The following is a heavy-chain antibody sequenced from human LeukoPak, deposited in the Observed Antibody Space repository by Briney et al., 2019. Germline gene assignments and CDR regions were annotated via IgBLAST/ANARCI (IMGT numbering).Heavy chain of an antibody. V-gene: IGHV3-74*01. Sequence: GGSLRLSCVASEFNFFSYGMQWVRQAPGKGLVWVSHIFTDGSTTSYADSVKGRFTISRDNAKNTFYLEMKSLRVEDTAVYYCARELPREVTLDYWGQGTLVTVSP. D-gene: IGHD2-21*02. J-gene: IGHJ4*01. CDR1: EFNFFSYG. CDR3: ARELPREVTLDY. CDR2: IFTDGSTT.